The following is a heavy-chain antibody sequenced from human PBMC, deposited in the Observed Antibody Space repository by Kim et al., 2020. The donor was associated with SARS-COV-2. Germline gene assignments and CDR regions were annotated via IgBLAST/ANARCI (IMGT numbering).Heavy chain of an antibody. Sequence: SETLSLTCTVSGGSISSGSYYWSWIRQPAGKGLEWIGRIYTSGSTNYNASLKSRVTISVDTSKNQFSLKLSSVTAADTAVYYCARTRSGYYDYWGQGTLVTVST. CDR3: ARTRSGYYDY. D-gene: IGHD3-22*01. CDR1: GGSISSGSYY. V-gene: IGHV4-61*02. CDR2: IYTSGST. J-gene: IGHJ4*02.